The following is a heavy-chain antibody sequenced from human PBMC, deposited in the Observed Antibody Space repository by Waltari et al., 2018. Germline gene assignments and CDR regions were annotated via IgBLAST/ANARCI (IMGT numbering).Heavy chain of an antibody. CDR3: AKVSTFSSSFTCDY. V-gene: IGHV3-30-3*01. J-gene: IGHJ4*02. Sequence: QVQLVESGGGVVQPGRSLRLSCAASGFTFSSYAMHWVRQAPGKGLEWVAVISYDGSNKYYADSVKGRFTISRDNAKNSLYLQMNSLRAEDTALYYCAKVSTFSSSFTCDYWGQGTLVTVSS. CDR1: GFTFSSYA. D-gene: IGHD6-13*01. CDR2: ISYDGSNK.